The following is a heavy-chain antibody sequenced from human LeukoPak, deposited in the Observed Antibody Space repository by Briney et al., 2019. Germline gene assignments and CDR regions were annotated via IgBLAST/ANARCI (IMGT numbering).Heavy chain of an antibody. Sequence: GGSLRLSCAASGFTFSSYEMNWVRQAPGKGLEWVSYISSSGSTIYYADSVKGRFTISRDNSKNTLYLQMNSLRAEDTAVYYCAKALGSSSLANPFDLWGRGTLVTVSS. CDR3: AKALGSSSLANPFDL. J-gene: IGHJ2*01. V-gene: IGHV3-48*03. D-gene: IGHD6-6*01. CDR1: GFTFSSYE. CDR2: ISSSGSTI.